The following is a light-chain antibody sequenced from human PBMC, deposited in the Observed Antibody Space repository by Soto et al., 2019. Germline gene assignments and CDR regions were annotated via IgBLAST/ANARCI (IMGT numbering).Light chain of an antibody. J-gene: IGKJ1*01. Sequence: ESVLTQSPGTLSLSPGERATLSCRASQSVSASYLAWYQQKPGQAPRLLIYDASSRATGIPDRFSGSGSGTDFTLTISRLEPEDSAVYYCQQYGSSPLTFGQGTKVEI. CDR2: DAS. V-gene: IGKV3-20*01. CDR1: QSVSASY. CDR3: QQYGSSPLT.